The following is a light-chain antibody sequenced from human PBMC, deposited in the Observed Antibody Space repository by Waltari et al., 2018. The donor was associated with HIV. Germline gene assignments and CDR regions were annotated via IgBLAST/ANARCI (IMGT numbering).Light chain of an antibody. CDR2: GAS. Sequence: EVVMIQSPATLSVSPGEGVTLSCRASQSIGWRLAWYQQKPGQAPRLLIYGASNRDSGIPVRFSGSGSGTDFTLTISSVQSEDCAVYYCQQYNNWPPITFGQGTRLEIK. J-gene: IGKJ5*01. CDR1: QSIGWR. V-gene: IGKV3-15*01. CDR3: QQYNNWPPIT.